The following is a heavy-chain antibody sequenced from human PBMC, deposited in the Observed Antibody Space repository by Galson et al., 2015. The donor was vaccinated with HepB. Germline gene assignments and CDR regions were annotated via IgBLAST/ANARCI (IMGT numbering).Heavy chain of an antibody. D-gene: IGHD1-1*01. CDR3: ARGLPYKFNDAGAFDI. CDR2: ISATGQYI. Sequence: SLRLSCAASGFIFSSYHMNWVRQAPGKGLEWVSSISATGQYIYYTDSLRGRFIISRDNAKTSLYLQMNSLRVEDTAVYYCARGLPYKFNDAGAFDIWGQGTMVIVSA. V-gene: IGHV3-21*01. J-gene: IGHJ3*02. CDR1: GFIFSSYH.